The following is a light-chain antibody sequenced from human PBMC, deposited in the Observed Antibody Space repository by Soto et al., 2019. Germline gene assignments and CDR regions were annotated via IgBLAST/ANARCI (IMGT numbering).Light chain of an antibody. CDR2: GTS. CDR1: TSNIGSNF. Sequence: QSVLTQPPSASATPGQRVTISCSGGTSNIGSNFVFWYQQFPGTAPKLLIYGTSNRPSGVPDRFSGSKSGTSASLAITGLQAEDEAHYFCQSYDFTLGAFWVFGGGTQLTVL. CDR3: QSYDFTLGAFWV. V-gene: IGLV1-40*01. J-gene: IGLJ3*02.